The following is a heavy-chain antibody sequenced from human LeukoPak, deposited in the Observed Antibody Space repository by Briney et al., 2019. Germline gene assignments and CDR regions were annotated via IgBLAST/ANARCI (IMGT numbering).Heavy chain of an antibody. V-gene: IGHV4-59*01. Sequence: PSETLSLTCTVSGGSISSYYWSWIRQPPGKGLEWIGYIYYSGSTNYNPSLKSRVTISVDTSENQFSLKLSSVTAADTAVYYCARVLRGDAFDIWGQGTMVTVSS. CDR3: ARVLRGDAFDI. J-gene: IGHJ3*02. CDR1: GGSISSYY. CDR2: IYYSGST.